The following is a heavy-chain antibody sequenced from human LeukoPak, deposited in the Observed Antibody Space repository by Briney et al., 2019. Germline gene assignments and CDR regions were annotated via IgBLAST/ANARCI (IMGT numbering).Heavy chain of an antibody. J-gene: IGHJ4*02. CDR3: ARGRYGDYGFDY. D-gene: IGHD4-17*01. CDR2: IYYSGST. Sequence: SETLSLTCTVSGGSISSYDWSWIRQLPGKGLEWIGYIYYSGSTNYNPSLKSRVTISVDTSKNQFYLKLSSVTAADTAVYYCARGRYGDYGFDYWGQGTLVTVSS. CDR1: GGSISSYD. V-gene: IGHV4-59*01.